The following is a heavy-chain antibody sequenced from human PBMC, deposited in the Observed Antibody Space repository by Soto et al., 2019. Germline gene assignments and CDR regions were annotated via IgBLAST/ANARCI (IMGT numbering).Heavy chain of an antibody. CDR2: INPVGGST. J-gene: IGHJ6*02. CDR3: ARGWGRVVYAMDV. D-gene: IGHD1-26*01. V-gene: IGHV1-46*04. CDR1: GYTFTSYY. Sequence: QVQLVQSGAEVKKPGASVRVSCKASGYTFTSYYIHWVRQAPGQGLEWVSIINPVGGSTNYAQKLQGRVTVTRDTSTSTGHMELSSLRSEDTAVYYCARGWGRVVYAMDVWGQGTTVTVSS.